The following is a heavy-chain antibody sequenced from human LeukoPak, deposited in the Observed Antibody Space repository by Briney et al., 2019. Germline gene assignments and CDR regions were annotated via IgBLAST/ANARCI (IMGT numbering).Heavy chain of an antibody. CDR1: GGSISSSSYY. D-gene: IGHD3-3*01. J-gene: IGHJ6*03. V-gene: IGHV4-61*01. CDR3: AREGYDFWSGYYRYYYYYMDV. Sequence: SETLSLTCTVSGGSISSSSYYWSWIRQPPGKGLEWIGYIYYSGSTNYNPSLKSRVTISVDTSKNQFSLKLSSVTAADTAVYYCAREGYDFWSGYYRYYYYYMDVWGKGTTVTVSS. CDR2: IYYSGST.